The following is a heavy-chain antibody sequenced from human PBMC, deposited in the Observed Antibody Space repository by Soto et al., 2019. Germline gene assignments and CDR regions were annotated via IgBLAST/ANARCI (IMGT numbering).Heavy chain of an antibody. V-gene: IGHV4-31*03. J-gene: IGHJ4*02. CDR1: GGSINSGGYC. CDR2: ISYGGRN. D-gene: IGHD5-18*01. CDR3: SRGILV. Sequence: QVQLQESGPGLVKPSQTLSLTCPVSGGSINSGGYCWSGIRQHPGKGLEWIGCISYGGRNSYNRSLKSRFTISVDTSKNHFSLKLTSVTAEDTAVSYCSRGILVWGQGALITVSS.